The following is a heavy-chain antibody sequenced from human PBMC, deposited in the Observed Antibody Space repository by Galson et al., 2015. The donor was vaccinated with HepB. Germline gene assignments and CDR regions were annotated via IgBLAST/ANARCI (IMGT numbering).Heavy chain of an antibody. J-gene: IGHJ6*02. CDR1: GYSFPSYW. CDR2: IYPGDSDT. D-gene: IGHD4-11*01. Sequence: QSGAEVKKPGESLKISCKGSGYSFPSYWIGWVRQMPGKGLEWMGIIYPGDSDTRYSPSFQGQVTISADKSISTAYLQWSSLKASDTAMYYCARPSTVSSYYYGMDVWGQGTTVTVSS. V-gene: IGHV5-51*01. CDR3: ARPSTVSSYYYGMDV.